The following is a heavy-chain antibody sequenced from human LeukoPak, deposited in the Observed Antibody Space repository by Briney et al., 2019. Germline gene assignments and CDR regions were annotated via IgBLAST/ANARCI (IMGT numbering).Heavy chain of an antibody. Sequence: GSLRLSCAASGFTFSSYAMHWVRQAPGKGLEYVSAISSNGGSTYYANSVKGRFTISRDNSKNTLYLQVGSLRAEDMAVYYCARDSIQGDTALDFWGQGTLVRVSS. V-gene: IGHV3-64*01. CDR1: GFTFSSYA. J-gene: IGHJ4*02. CDR3: ARDSIQGDTALDF. D-gene: IGHD5-18*01. CDR2: ISSNGGST.